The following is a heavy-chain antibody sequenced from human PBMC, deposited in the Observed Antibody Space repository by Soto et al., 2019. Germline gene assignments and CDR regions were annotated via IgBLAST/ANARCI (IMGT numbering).Heavy chain of an antibody. CDR2: IWYDGSNK. D-gene: IGHD6-19*01. V-gene: IGHV3-33*01. CDR1: GFTFSSYG. Sequence: QVQLVESGGGVVQPGRSLRLSCATSGFTFSSYGMHWVRQAPGKGLEWVAVIWYDGSNKHYADSVKGRFTISRDNSKNTLYLQMNSLRAEDTGVYYCARGYGLSSGWSVGLIDYWGQGILVTVSS. J-gene: IGHJ4*02. CDR3: ARGYGLSSGWSVGLIDY.